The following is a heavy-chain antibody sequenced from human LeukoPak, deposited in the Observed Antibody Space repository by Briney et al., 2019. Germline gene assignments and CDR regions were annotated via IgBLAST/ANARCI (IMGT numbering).Heavy chain of an antibody. Sequence: GGSLRLSCVASGFTFSNYWMQWVRQVPGKGLVWVLRLNGDGTNIIYADSVKGRFTISRDNAENTLYLQMNSLRAEDTALYYCARSQSGVFDVWGQGTMVTVSS. CDR1: GFTFSNYW. J-gene: IGHJ3*01. V-gene: IGHV3-74*01. CDR3: ARSQSGVFDV. D-gene: IGHD2-8*01. CDR2: LNGDGTNI.